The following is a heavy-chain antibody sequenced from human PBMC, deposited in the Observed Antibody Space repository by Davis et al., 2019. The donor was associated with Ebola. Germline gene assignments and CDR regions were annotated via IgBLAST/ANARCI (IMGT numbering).Heavy chain of an antibody. J-gene: IGHJ4*02. CDR1: GFTFSSYS. Sequence: GESLKISCAASGFTFSSYSMNWVRQAPGKGLEWVSSISSSGSTIYYADSVKGRFTISRDNAKNSLYLQMNSLRAEDTAVYYCAREWYSNGPPFDYWGQGTLVTVSS. V-gene: IGHV3-21*04. CDR3: AREWYSNGPPFDY. CDR2: ISSSGSTI. D-gene: IGHD6-19*01.